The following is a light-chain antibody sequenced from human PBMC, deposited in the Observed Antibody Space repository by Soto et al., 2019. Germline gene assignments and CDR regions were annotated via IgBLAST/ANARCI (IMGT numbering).Light chain of an antibody. CDR1: QSVSSY. CDR3: QQYSDLPMT. J-gene: IGKJ5*01. CDR2: DAS. V-gene: IGKV3-11*01. Sequence: EIVLTQSPATLSLSPGERATLSCRASQSVSSYLAWYQQKPGQAPRLLIYDASNTATGIPARFSGSGSGTEFTLTISRLEPEDFAVYFCQQYSDLPMTFGQGTRLEIK.